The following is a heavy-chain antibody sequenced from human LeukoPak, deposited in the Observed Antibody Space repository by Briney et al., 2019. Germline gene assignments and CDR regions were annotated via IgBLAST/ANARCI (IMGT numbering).Heavy chain of an antibody. CDR2: IYTSGST. D-gene: IGHD4-17*01. V-gene: IGHV4-61*02. Sequence: TLSLTCTVSGGSISSGSYYWSWIRQPAGKGLEWIGRIYTSGSTNYNPSLKSRVTISVDTSKNQFSLKLSSVTAADTAVYYCARFAKTIYGDYIDYWGQGTLVTVSS. J-gene: IGHJ4*02. CDR3: ARFAKTIYGDYIDY. CDR1: GGSISSGSYY.